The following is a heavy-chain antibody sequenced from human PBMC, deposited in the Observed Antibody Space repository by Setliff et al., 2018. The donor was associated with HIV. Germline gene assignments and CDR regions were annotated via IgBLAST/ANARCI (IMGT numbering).Heavy chain of an antibody. D-gene: IGHD3-3*01. CDR2: IIPSGGST. Sequence: ASVKVSCKASGYTFTKSIMHWVRQAPGQGLEWMGAIIPSGGSTGYAEKFQARVTLTRDTSTSTVYMELSGLREEDTAVYYCARDGASGSGYYWADYWGQGTLVT. CDR3: ARDGASGSGYYWADY. J-gene: IGHJ4*02. V-gene: IGHV1-46*01. CDR1: GYTFTKSI.